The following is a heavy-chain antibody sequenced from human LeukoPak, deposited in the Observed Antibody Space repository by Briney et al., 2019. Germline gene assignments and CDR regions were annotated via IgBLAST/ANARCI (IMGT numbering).Heavy chain of an antibody. CDR3: AMTTVTTFRPGAFDI. V-gene: IGHV3-23*01. CDR2: ISGSGGST. D-gene: IGHD4-17*01. J-gene: IGHJ3*02. Sequence: GGSLRLSCAASGFTFSSYAMSWVRQAPGKGLEWVSAISGSGGSTYYADSVKGRFTISRDNSKNTLYLQMNSLRAEDTAVYYCAMTTVTTFRPGAFDIWGQGTMVTVPS. CDR1: GFTFSSYA.